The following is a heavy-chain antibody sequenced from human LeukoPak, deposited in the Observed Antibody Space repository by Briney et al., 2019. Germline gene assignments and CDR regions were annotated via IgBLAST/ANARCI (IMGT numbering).Heavy chain of an antibody. V-gene: IGHV3-30*04. Sequence: QPGGSLRLSCAASGFTFSNYAIHWVRQAPGKGLDWVAVISYDGSYKDYADSVKGRFTISRDNSRNTVNLQMNSLRAEDTAVYYCARGARKGDDYGGFFDYWGQGTLVSVSS. CDR1: GFTFSNYA. J-gene: IGHJ4*02. D-gene: IGHD4-23*01. CDR3: ARGARKGDDYGGFFDY. CDR2: ISYDGSYK.